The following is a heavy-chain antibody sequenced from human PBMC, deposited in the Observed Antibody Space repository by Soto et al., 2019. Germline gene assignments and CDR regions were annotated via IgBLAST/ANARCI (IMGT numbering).Heavy chain of an antibody. V-gene: IGHV3-23*01. CDR1: GFTFSSYA. CDR2: ISGSGDST. Sequence: GWSLRLSCAASGFTFSSYAMSWVRQAPGKGLEWVSCISGSGDSTYYADSVKGRFTISRDNSKNTLYLQMNSLRAEDTAVYYCAKGVPGIAVAGTGYFQLWGQGX. CDR3: AKGVPGIAVAGTGYFQL. J-gene: IGHJ1*01. D-gene: IGHD6-19*01.